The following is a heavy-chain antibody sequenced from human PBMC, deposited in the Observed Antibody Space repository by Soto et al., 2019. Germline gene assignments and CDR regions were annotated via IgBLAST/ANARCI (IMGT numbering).Heavy chain of an antibody. Sequence: PGGSLRLSCAASGFTFSSYAMSWVRQAPGKGLEWVSAISGSGGSTYSADSVKGRFTIPRDNSKNTLYLQMNSLRAEDTAVYYSAKDQEDIVGVVAALNFDYWGQGTLVTVSS. D-gene: IGHD2-15*01. CDR2: ISGSGGST. V-gene: IGHV3-23*01. CDR3: AKDQEDIVGVVAALNFDY. CDR1: GFTFSSYA. J-gene: IGHJ4*02.